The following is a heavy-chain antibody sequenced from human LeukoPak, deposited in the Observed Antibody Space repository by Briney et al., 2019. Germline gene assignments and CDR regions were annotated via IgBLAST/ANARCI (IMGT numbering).Heavy chain of an antibody. J-gene: IGHJ4*02. CDR1: GFTFSSYW. CDR2: INSDGSST. V-gene: IGHV3-74*01. CDR3: ARTYYDFWSGYPTFDY. D-gene: IGHD3-3*01. Sequence: PGGSLRLSCAASGFTFSSYWMHWVRQAPGKGLVWVSRINSDGSSTSYAGSVKGRLTISRDNAKNTLYLQMNSLRAEGTAVYYCARTYYDFWSGYPTFDYWGQGTLVTVSS.